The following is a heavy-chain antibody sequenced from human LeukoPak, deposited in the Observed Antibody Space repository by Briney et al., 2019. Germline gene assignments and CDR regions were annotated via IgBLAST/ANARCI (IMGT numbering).Heavy chain of an antibody. J-gene: IGHJ4*02. V-gene: IGHV3-21*01. CDR2: IDYDSSHI. Sequence: GGSLRLSCAASGFTFSNSAMNWVRQAPGKGLEWVSSIDYDSSHIYYAASVRGRFTIFRDNARNSVYLQMNSLRVEDTAVYYCARDPLRYLRVGHYDYWGQGTLVAVSS. CDR1: GFTFSNSA. CDR3: ARDPLRYLRVGHYDY. D-gene: IGHD3-9*01.